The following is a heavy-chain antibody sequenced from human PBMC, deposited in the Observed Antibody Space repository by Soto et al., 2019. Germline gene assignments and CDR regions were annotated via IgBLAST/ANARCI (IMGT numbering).Heavy chain of an antibody. Sequence: KESGPTLVNPTQTLTLTCSFSGFSLSTRGVAVGWIRQPPGKALEWLTLIYWDDDKRFSPSLKSRLTITRDTSKNQVVLIMTDMDPVDTATYFCARSLGQSPPDFWGQGTLVTVSS. D-gene: IGHD3-10*01. V-gene: IGHV2-5*02. CDR2: IYWDDDK. CDR3: ARSLGQSPPDF. CDR1: GFSLSTRGVA. J-gene: IGHJ4*02.